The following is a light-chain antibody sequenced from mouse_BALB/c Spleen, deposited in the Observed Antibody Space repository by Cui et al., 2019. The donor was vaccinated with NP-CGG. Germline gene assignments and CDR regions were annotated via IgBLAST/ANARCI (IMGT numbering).Light chain of an antibody. Sequence: QAVVTPASALTTSPGETVTLTCRSSTGAVTTSNYANWVQEKPDHLFTGLIGGTNNRAPGVPARFSGSLIGDKAALTITGAQTEDEAIYFCALWYSNHWVFGGGTELTVL. CDR3: ALWYSNHWV. V-gene: IGLV1*01. CDR2: GTN. CDR1: TGAVTTSNY. J-gene: IGLJ1*01.